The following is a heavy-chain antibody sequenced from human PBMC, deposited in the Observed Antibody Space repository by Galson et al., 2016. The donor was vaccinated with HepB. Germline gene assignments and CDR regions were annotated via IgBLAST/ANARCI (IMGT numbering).Heavy chain of an antibody. D-gene: IGHD1-1*01. J-gene: IGHJ4*02. Sequence: SETLSLTCAVSGGSISSDNWWSWVRQAPGKGLEWIGSIYYGGSTYYNPSLKSRVTISVDKANEQISLNLYSVTAADAAVYYCARQQLSYTWGYWGQGTQVTVSS. CDR3: ARQQLSYTWGY. CDR1: GGSISSDNW. CDR2: IYYGGST. V-gene: IGHV4-4*02.